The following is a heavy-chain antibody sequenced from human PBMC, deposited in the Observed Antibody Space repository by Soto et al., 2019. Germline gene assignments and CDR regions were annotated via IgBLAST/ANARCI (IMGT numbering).Heavy chain of an antibody. V-gene: IGHV6-1*01. Sequence: PSQTLSLTCAISGDSVSSTDAVWNWLRQSPSRGLEWLGRTFYRSEWSHDYALSVKSRPTINPDTSKNQFSLKLSSLTAADTAVYYCARRYGGNLDSWGQGALVTVSS. D-gene: IGHD4-17*01. CDR3: ARRYGGNLDS. J-gene: IGHJ4*02. CDR2: TFYRSEWSH. CDR1: GDSVSSTDAV.